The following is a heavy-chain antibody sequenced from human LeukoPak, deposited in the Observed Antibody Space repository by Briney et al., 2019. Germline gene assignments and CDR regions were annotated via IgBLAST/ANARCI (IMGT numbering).Heavy chain of an antibody. CDR2: ISYDGSNK. V-gene: IGHV3-30*18. CDR1: GFTFSSYG. Sequence: PGGSLRLSCAASGFTFSSYGMHWVRQAPGKGLDWVAVISYDGSNKYYADSVKGRFTISRDNSKNTLYLQMNSLRAEDTAVYYCAKLYEGYYDSSGYPPNGAFDIWGQGTMVTVSS. J-gene: IGHJ3*02. CDR3: AKLYEGYYDSSGYPPNGAFDI. D-gene: IGHD3-22*01.